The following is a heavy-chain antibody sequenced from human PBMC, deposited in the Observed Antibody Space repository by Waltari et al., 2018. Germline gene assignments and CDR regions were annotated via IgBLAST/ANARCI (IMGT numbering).Heavy chain of an antibody. V-gene: IGHV3-74*01. CDR1: GFTFSSFW. Sequence: EVQLVESGGGLVQPGGSLRLSCAASGFTFSSFWMHWVRQAPGKGLGWASRINSDGSSTSYADSVKGRFTISRDNAKNTLYLQMNSLRAEDTAVYYCASARYSGTYYNDYWGQGMLVTVSP. CDR3: ASARYSGTYYNDY. CDR2: INSDGSST. D-gene: IGHD1-26*01. J-gene: IGHJ4*02.